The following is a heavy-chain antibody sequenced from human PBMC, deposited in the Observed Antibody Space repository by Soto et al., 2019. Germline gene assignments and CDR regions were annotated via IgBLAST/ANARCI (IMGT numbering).Heavy chain of an antibody. D-gene: IGHD3-22*01. Sequence: PGASVKVSCKASGYTFTGYYMHWVRQAPGQGLEWMGWINPNSGGPNYAQKFQGWVTMTRDTSISTAYMELSRLRSDDTAVYYCARGGPFDSSGYYYEYFQHWGQGTRVTVAS. CDR1: GYTFTGYY. V-gene: IGHV1-2*04. CDR2: INPNSGGP. J-gene: IGHJ1*01. CDR3: ARGGPFDSSGYYYEYFQH.